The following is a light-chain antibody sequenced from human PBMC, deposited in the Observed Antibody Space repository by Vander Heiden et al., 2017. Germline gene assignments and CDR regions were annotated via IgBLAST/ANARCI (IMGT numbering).Light chain of an antibody. CDR3: QHYGGSSPRT. CDR1: QSLSSSY. CDR2: GAS. J-gene: IGKJ1*01. Sequence: IALTQSPGTLSLSPGERATLSCRASQSLSSSYLAWYQQKPGQAPRLLIYGASTRATGIPDRFSGSGSGTDFTLTISRLEPEDFAVYYCQHYGGSSPRTFGQGTKVEIK. V-gene: IGKV3-20*01.